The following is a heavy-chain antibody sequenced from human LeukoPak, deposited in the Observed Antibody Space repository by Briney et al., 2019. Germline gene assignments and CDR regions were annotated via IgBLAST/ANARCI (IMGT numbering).Heavy chain of an antibody. CDR3: ARGFCSGGSCYFPAISTNDAFDI. Sequence: ASVKVSCKASGYTFTSYYMHWVRQAPGQGLEWMGIINPSGGSTSYAQKFQGRVTMTRDTSTSTVYMELSSLRSEDTAVYYCARGFCSGGSCYFPAISTNDAFDIWGQGTMVTVSS. CDR2: INPSGGST. J-gene: IGHJ3*02. V-gene: IGHV1-46*01. D-gene: IGHD2-15*01. CDR1: GYTFTSYY.